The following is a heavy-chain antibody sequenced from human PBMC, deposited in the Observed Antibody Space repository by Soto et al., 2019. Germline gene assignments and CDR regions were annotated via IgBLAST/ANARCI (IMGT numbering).Heavy chain of an antibody. J-gene: IGHJ4*02. D-gene: IGHD6-19*01. V-gene: IGHV4-59*02. Sequence: PSETLSLTCAVYGGSGGSFSDYYWTWIRQPPGKGLEWIGCFYNSGNTNYNPSLKSRVTISVDTSNNQFSLRVNSVTAADTAVYYCASTKQWLAFDYWGQGALVTVSS. CDR1: GGSGGSFSDYY. CDR3: ASTKQWLAFDY. CDR2: FYNSGNT.